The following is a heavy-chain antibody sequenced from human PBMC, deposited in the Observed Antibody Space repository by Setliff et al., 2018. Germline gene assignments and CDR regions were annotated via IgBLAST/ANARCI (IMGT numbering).Heavy chain of an antibody. Sequence: PSETLSLTCTVSGDSISDASIMAWIRQSPGKGLEWIGEINHSGSSNYNPSLKSRVTISLDTSKNQFSLNLTSVTAADTAVYYCARATSGWYSAYYYYMDVWGKGTTVTVSS. J-gene: IGHJ6*03. V-gene: IGHV4-38-2*02. CDR2: INHSGSS. CDR1: GDSISDAS. CDR3: ARATSGWYSAYYYYMDV. D-gene: IGHD6-19*01.